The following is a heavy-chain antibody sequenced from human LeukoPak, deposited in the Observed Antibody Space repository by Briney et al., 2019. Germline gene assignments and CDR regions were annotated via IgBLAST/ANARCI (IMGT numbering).Heavy chain of an antibody. CDR1: GYTFTSYY. D-gene: IGHD5-12*01. CDR2: INPSGGST. Sequence: ASVKVSCKASGYTFTSYYMHWVRQAPGQGLEWMGIINPSGGSTSYAQKFQGRVTMTRDMSTSTVYMELSSLRSEDTAVYYCARAATGYYFDYWGQGTLVTVSS. CDR3: ARAATGYYFDY. J-gene: IGHJ4*02. V-gene: IGHV1-46*01.